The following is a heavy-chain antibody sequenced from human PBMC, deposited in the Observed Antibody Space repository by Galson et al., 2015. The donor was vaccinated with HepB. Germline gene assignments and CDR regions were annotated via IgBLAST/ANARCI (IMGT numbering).Heavy chain of an antibody. D-gene: IGHD6-13*01. CDR1: GYTFTSYY. CDR3: ARDVTVAAAVPYYFDY. V-gene: IGHV1-46*03. J-gene: IGHJ4*02. CDR2: INPSGGST. Sequence: SVKVSCKASGYTFTSYYMHWVRQAPGQGLEWMGIINPSGGSTSYAQKFQGRVTMTRDTSTSTVYMELSSLRSEDTAVYYCARDVTVAAAVPYYFDYWGQGTLVTVSS.